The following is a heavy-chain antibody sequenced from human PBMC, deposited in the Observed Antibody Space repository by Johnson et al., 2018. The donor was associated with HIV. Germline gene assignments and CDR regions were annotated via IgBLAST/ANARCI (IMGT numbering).Heavy chain of an antibody. CDR1: GFTVSSNY. J-gene: IGHJ3*02. CDR3: ASRYTVDAFDI. D-gene: IGHD1-1*01. Sequence: VQLVESGGGLVQPGGSLRLSCAASGFTVSSNYMSWVRQGPGKGLEWVSVIYSGCSTYYADSVKGRFTISRDNSKNTLYLQMNSLRAEDTAVYYCASRYTVDAFDIWGQGTMVTVSS. CDR2: IYSGCST. V-gene: IGHV3-66*02.